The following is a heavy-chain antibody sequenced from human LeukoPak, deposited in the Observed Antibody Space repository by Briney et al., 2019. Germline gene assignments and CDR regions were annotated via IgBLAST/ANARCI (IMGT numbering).Heavy chain of an antibody. CDR1: GFTFSPFS. CDR3: ARSRDWRVEY. Sequence: GGSLRLSCAASGFTFSPFSMNWVRQAPGKGLEWVAYITGSFSDSKYYADSVKGRFTISRDNAKNSVYLQMNSLRAEDTAIYYCARSRDWRVEYWGQGAPVTVSS. V-gene: IGHV3-48*04. D-gene: IGHD2-21*02. CDR2: ITGSFSDSK. J-gene: IGHJ4*02.